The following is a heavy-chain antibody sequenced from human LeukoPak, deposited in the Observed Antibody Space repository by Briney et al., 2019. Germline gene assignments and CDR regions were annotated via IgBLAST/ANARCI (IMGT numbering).Heavy chain of an antibody. D-gene: IGHD6-19*01. J-gene: IGHJ4*02. Sequence: SVKLSCKASRGTFSSYAISWVRQAPGQGLEWKGGIIPIRGTANYAQKFQGRVTITADESTSTAYMELSSLRTEDTAVYYCASGLYSSGNDYWGQGTLVTVSS. CDR3: ASGLYSSGNDY. V-gene: IGHV1-69*13. CDR2: IIPIRGTA. CDR1: RGTFSSYA.